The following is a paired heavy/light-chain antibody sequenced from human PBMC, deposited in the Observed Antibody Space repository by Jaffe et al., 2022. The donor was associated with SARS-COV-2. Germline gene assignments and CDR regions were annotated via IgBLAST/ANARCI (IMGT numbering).Heavy chain of an antibody. D-gene: IGHD3-10*01. CDR2: INTDNDNT. CDR3: ARDLRLVDEAYYYGSGSFSADF. Sequence: QVQLVQSGAEVRKPGASVRVSCKTSGYTFTNYPMFWVRQAPGQRLEWMGWINTDNDNTKYSQKFQGRVTITRDTSASTAYMELSSLRSADTAVYYCARDLRLVDEAYYYGSGSFSADFWGQGTLVTVSP. J-gene: IGHJ4*02. V-gene: IGHV1-3*04. CDR1: GYTFTNYP.
Light chain of an antibody. V-gene: IGLV2-8*01. J-gene: IGLJ3*02. CDR1: SSDVGGHNY. Sequence: QSALTQPPSASGSPGQSVTISCTGTSSDVGGHNYVSWYQQHPGKAPKLMIYDVTKRPSGVPDRFSGSKSGNTASLTVSGLQAEDEADYYCSSYGGSNNYVFGGGTKLTVL. CDR3: SSYGGSNNYV. CDR2: DVT.